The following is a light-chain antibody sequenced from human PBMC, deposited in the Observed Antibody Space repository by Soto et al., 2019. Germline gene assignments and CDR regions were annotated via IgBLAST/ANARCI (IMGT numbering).Light chain of an antibody. CDR1: SSDVGGYNY. V-gene: IGLV2-14*01. Sequence: QSALTQPASVSGSPGQSITISCTGTSSDVGGYNYVSWYQHHPGKAPKLMIYEVRNRPSGVSNRFSGSKSGNTASLTISGLQAEDEAEYYCCSYATDSTYVFGTGTKLTVL. CDR3: CSYATDSTYV. J-gene: IGLJ1*01. CDR2: EVR.